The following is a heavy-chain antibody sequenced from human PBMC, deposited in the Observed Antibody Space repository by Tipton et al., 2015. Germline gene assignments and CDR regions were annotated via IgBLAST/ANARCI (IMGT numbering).Heavy chain of an antibody. J-gene: IGHJ6*02. CDR3: ARGRHYTGYGGDV. CDR2: ISSSGRTI. V-gene: IGHV3-48*02. D-gene: IGHD5-12*01. Sequence: GSLRLSCAASGFTFSSDSVNWFRQAPGKGLEWISIISSSGRTIYYADSVRGRFSISRDNAKNSVFLHMNSLRDEDTAVYFCARGRHYTGYGGDVWGQGTTVTVSS. CDR1: GFTFSSDS.